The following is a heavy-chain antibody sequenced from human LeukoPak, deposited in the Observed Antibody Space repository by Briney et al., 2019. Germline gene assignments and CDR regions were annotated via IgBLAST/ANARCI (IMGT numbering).Heavy chain of an antibody. CDR2: IYYSGTT. J-gene: IGHJ5*02. CDR3: VRWQSGSMFHPP. CDR1: GGSISSSSHY. Sequence: KSSETLSLTCTVSGGSISSSSHYWGWIRQPPGKGLEWIGSIYYSGTTAYNPSLKSRVTISVDTSKNQFSLKLSSVTAADTAVYYCVRWQSGSMFHPPWGQGTLVTVSS. V-gene: IGHV4-39*01. D-gene: IGHD3-10*02.